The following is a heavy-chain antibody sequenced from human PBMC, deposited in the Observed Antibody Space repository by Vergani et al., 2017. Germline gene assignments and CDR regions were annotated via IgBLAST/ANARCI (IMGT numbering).Heavy chain of an antibody. D-gene: IGHD6-13*01. CDR3: VKDIAASGNYWYFDL. CDR1: GFTFDDYA. CDR2: ISWNSGSI. V-gene: IGHV3-9*01. Sequence: EVQLVESGGGLVQPGRSLRLSCAASGFTFDDYAMHWVRQAPGKGLEWVSGISWNSGSIGYADSVKGRFTISRDNAKNSLYLQMNSLRAEDTALYYCVKDIAASGNYWYFDLWGRGTRVTVAS. J-gene: IGHJ2*01.